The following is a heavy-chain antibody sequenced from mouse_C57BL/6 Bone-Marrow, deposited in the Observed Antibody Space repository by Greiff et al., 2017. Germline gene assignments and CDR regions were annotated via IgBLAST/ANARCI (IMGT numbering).Heavy chain of an antibody. CDR2: ISSGSSTI. J-gene: IGHJ3*01. Sequence: EVQLVESGGGLVKPGGSLKLSCAASGFTFSDYGMHWVRQAPEKGLEWVAYISSGSSTIYYAATVTGRFTISRGNAKNTLFLQMTRLRSEDTAMYYCARRPGFAYWGQGTLVTVSA. V-gene: IGHV5-17*01. CDR3: ARRPGFAY. CDR1: GFTFSDYG.